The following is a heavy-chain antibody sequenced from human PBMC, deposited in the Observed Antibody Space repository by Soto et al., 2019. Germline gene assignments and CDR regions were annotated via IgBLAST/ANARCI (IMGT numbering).Heavy chain of an antibody. Sequence: TGGSLRLSCAGSGFTPTTTPLSWVRQPPGKGVEWVATVSGAASHTYYVDSVRGRFFISRDNSKNTVTLQMNNLTVDDTAVYYCATSFRHFDNCGQGTRVTVSS. CDR3: ATSFRHFDN. J-gene: IGHJ4*02. CDR1: GFTPTTTP. V-gene: IGHV3-23*01. CDR2: VSGAASHT.